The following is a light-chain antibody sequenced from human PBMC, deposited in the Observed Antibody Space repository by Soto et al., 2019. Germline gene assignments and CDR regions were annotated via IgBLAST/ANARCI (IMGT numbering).Light chain of an antibody. CDR3: TSYTSSSTWV. CDR2: EVS. Sequence: QSVLTQPASVSGSPGQSITISCTGTSSDVGGYNYVSWYQQHPGKAPKLMIYEVSNRPSGVSNRFSGSKSGNTASLTISGLQADDEAHYYCTSYTSSSTWVFGGGTKLTVL. J-gene: IGLJ3*02. CDR1: SSDVGGYNY. V-gene: IGLV2-14*01.